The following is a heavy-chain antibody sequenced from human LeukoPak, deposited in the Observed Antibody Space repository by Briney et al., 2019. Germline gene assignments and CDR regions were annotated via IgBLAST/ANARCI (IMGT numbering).Heavy chain of an antibody. CDR2: ISYDGSNE. D-gene: IGHD2-21*02. V-gene: IGHV3-30*14. J-gene: IGHJ5*02. Sequence: GGSLRLSCAASGFTFSSYAMHWVRQAPGKGLEWVAVISYDGSNEYYADSVKGRFTISRDNSKNTQYLQMNNLRAEDTAVYYCARDGGDSNWVPWFDPWGQGTRVTVSS. CDR1: GFTFSSYA. CDR3: ARDGGDSNWVPWFDP.